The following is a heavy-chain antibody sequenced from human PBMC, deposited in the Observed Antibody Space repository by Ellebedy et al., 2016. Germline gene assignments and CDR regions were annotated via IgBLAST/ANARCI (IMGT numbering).Heavy chain of an antibody. CDR1: GYTCTTFS. J-gene: IGHJ4*02. D-gene: IGHD3-10*01. V-gene: IGHV1-18*04. CDR2: VNTFSGNT. CDR3: AKTSGWGYGEN. Sequence: ASVKVSCXASGYTCTTFSITWVRQVPGQGLEWMGFVNTFSGNTKFAQKFQGRVSMTTDSSTHTAYMDLRSLRSDDTAMYYCAKTSGWGYGENWGQGTLVTVSS.